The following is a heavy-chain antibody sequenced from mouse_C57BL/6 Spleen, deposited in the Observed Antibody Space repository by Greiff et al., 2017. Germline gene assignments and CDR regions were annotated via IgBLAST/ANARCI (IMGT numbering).Heavy chain of an antibody. CDR1: DYSFTSYY. V-gene: IGHV1-66*01. CDR3: ASGDY. J-gene: IGHJ2*01. CDR2: IYPGSANT. Sequence: VKVVESGPELVKPGASVKISCKASDYSFTSYYIHWVKQRPGQGLEWIGWIYPGSANTKYNEKFKGKASLTADTSSNTAYMQLSSLTSEDSAVYYCASGDYWGQGTTLTVSS.